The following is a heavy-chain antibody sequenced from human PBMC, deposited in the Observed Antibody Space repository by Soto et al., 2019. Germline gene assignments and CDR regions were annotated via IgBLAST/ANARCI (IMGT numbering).Heavy chain of an antibody. Sequence: QVQLQESGPGLVKPSETLSLTCTVSGGSISSYYWSWIRQPPGKGLEWIGYIYYSGSTNYNPSLKSRVTISVDTSKNQCSLKLSSVTAADTAVYYCARDAVHYDIVTGQRSYYYYYYMDVWGKGTTVTVSS. CDR1: GGSISSYY. J-gene: IGHJ6*03. V-gene: IGHV4-59*01. CDR2: IYYSGST. D-gene: IGHD3-9*01. CDR3: ARDAVHYDIVTGQRSYYYYYYMDV.